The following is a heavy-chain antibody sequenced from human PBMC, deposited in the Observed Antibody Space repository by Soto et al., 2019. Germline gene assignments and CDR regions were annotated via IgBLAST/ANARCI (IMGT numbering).Heavy chain of an antibody. Sequence: GESLKISCKGSGYSFTSYWISWVRQMPGKGLEWMGRIDPSDSYTNYSPSFQGHVTISADKSISTAYLQWSSLKASDTAMYYCATMGSLSGSKDYWGQGTLVTVSS. CDR3: ATMGSLSGSKDY. V-gene: IGHV5-10-1*01. J-gene: IGHJ4*02. D-gene: IGHD3-10*01. CDR2: IDPSDSYT. CDR1: GYSFTSYW.